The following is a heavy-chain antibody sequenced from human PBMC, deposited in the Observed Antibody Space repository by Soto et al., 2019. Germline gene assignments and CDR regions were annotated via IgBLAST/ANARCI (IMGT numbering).Heavy chain of an antibody. Sequence: QVQLVQSGAEVKKPGSSVKVSCKASGGTFSNSFISWVRQAPGQGLEWMGRVIPILGIITSAPNFQGRVTITADQSTSTVYLELTILSSDDTAVYYCATASTKRALDYWGQGTLVTVSS. CDR2: VIPILGII. CDR3: ATASTKRALDY. J-gene: IGHJ4*02. CDR1: GGTFSNSF. V-gene: IGHV1-69*02.